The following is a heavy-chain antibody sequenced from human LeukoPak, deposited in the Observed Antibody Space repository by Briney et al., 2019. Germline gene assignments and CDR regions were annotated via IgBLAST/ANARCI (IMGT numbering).Heavy chain of an antibody. CDR3: ARGELSGIAAAGISAPKKNWFDP. V-gene: IGHV1-69*05. CDR1: GGTFSSYA. D-gene: IGHD6-13*01. CDR2: IIPIFGTA. J-gene: IGHJ5*02. Sequence: GASVKVSCKAPGGTFSSYAISWVRQAPGQGLEWMGRIIPIFGTANYAQKFQGRVTITTDESTSTAYMELSSLRSEDTAVYYCARGELSGIAAAGISAPKKNWFDPWGQGTLVTVSS.